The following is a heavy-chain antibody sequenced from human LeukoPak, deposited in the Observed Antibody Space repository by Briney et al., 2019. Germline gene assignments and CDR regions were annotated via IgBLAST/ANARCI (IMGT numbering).Heavy chain of an antibody. V-gene: IGHV4-34*01. Sequence: TPSETLSLTCAVYGGSFSGYYWSWIRQPPGKGLEWIEEINHSGSTNYNPSLKSRVTISVDTSKNQFSLKLSSVTAADTAVYYCAGSIAAAEAFDYWGQGTLVTVSS. CDR2: INHSGST. J-gene: IGHJ4*02. CDR1: GGSFSGYY. CDR3: AGSIAAAEAFDY. D-gene: IGHD6-13*01.